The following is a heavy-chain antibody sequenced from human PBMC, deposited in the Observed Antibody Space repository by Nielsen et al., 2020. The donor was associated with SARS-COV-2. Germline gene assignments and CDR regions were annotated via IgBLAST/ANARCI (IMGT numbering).Heavy chain of an antibody. CDR2: IYIHHGDSTKRS. CDR3: ARENMYSYTWLRTAFDV. D-gene: IGHD6-13*01. CDR1: GGSIGNYY. Sequence: SETLSLTCTVSGGSIGNYYWNWIRQPPGKGLEWIGYIYIHHGDSTKRSNYSPSLRSRATMSLDTSKNQFSLSLSSVTAADTAVYYCARENMYSYTWLRTAFDVWGQGTMVPVSS. J-gene: IGHJ3*01. V-gene: IGHV4-4*08.